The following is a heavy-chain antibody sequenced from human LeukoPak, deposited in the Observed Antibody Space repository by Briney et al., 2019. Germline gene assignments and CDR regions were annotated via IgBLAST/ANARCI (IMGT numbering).Heavy chain of an antibody. Sequence: ASVKVSFKASGGTFSSYAISWVRQAPGQGLEWMGGIIPIFGTANYAQKFQGRVTITADESTSTAYMELSSLRSEDTAVYYCARVGGYDYFDYWGQGTLVTVSS. CDR2: IIPIFGTA. CDR3: ARVGGYDYFDY. V-gene: IGHV1-69*13. J-gene: IGHJ4*02. CDR1: GGTFSSYA. D-gene: IGHD5-12*01.